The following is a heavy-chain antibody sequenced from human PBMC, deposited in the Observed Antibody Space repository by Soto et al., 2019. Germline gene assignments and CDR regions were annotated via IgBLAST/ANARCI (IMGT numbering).Heavy chain of an antibody. D-gene: IGHD1-7*01. Sequence: GESLKISCKGSGYTFTDYWIGWVRQLPGKGLEWMGRIYPSDSDTRSSPSFQGHVTISDDKSTSTAYLQWNTLKASDTAMYYCERLGRSGTSSGMDVWGQGNTVTVSS. CDR2: IYPSDSDT. CDR3: ERLGRSGTSSGMDV. V-gene: IGHV5-51*01. J-gene: IGHJ6*02. CDR1: GYTFTDYW.